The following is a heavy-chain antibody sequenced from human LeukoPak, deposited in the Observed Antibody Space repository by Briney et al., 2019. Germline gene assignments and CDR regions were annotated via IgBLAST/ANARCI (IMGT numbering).Heavy chain of an antibody. CDR2: INPNSGGT. V-gene: IGHV1-2*02. D-gene: IGHD2-2*01. Sequence: ASVRVSCKASGYTFTRYGISWVRQAPGQGLQWLGWINPNSGGTNYAQKFQGRVTMTRDTSISTAYMELSRLRSDDTAVYYCARSRSTSFGGTDWGQGTLVTVSS. J-gene: IGHJ4*02. CDR3: ARSRSTSFGGTD. CDR1: GYTFTRYG.